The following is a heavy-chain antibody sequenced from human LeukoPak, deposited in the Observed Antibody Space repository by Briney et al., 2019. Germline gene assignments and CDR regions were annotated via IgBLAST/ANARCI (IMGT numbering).Heavy chain of an antibody. J-gene: IGHJ4*02. V-gene: IGHV3-23*01. CDR1: GFTFSNFG. Sequence: QPGGSLRLSCAASGFTFSNFGMSGVRQAPGNGLEWVSAISAGGGTYYADTVKGRFTISRDNSKNTLYLQMSSLRAEDTAVYYCAKRSSLNYFDSWGQGTLVTVSS. D-gene: IGHD3-16*01. CDR2: ISAGGGT. CDR3: AKRSSLNYFDS.